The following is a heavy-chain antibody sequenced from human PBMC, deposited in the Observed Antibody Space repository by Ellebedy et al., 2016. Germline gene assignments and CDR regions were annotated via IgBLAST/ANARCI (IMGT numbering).Heavy chain of an antibody. J-gene: IGHJ4*02. CDR3: ARDQDRQWLASGFDY. CDR2: ISSSSSYI. Sequence: GGSLRLXXAASGFTFSDYYMSWIRQAPGKGLEWVSSISSSSSYIYYADSVKGRFTISRDNAKNSLYLQMNSLRAEDTAVYYCARDQDRQWLASGFDYWGQGTLVTVSS. V-gene: IGHV3-11*06. CDR1: GFTFSDYY. D-gene: IGHD6-19*01.